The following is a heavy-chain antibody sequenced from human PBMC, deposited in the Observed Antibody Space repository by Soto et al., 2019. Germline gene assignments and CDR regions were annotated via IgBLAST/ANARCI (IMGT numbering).Heavy chain of an antibody. V-gene: IGHV3-30-3*01. D-gene: IGHD3-22*01. J-gene: IGHJ4*02. CDR3: AREEYYDSSGYQLDY. Sequence: GGSLRLSCAASGFAFSSYAMHWVRQAPGKGLEWVAVISYDGSNKYYADSVKGRFTISRDNSKNTLYLQMNSLRAEDTAVYYCAREEYYDSSGYQLDYWGQGTLVTVSS. CDR2: ISYDGSNK. CDR1: GFAFSSYA.